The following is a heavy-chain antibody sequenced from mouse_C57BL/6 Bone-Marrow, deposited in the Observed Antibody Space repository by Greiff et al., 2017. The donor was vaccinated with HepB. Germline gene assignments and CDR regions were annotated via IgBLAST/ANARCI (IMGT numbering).Heavy chain of an antibody. D-gene: IGHD1-1*01. CDR1: GYAFSSYW. CDR3: AREDYYGTLDY. Sequence: LVESGAELVKPGASVKISCKASGYAFSSYWMNWVKQRPGKGLEWIGQIYPGDGDTNYNGKFKGKATLTADKSSSTAYMQLSSLTSEDSAVYFCAREDYYGTLDYWVQGTTLTVSS. V-gene: IGHV1-80*01. CDR2: IYPGDGDT. J-gene: IGHJ2*01.